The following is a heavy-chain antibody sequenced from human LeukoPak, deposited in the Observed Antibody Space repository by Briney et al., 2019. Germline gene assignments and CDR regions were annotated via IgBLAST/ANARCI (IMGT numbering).Heavy chain of an antibody. CDR2: IPYDGSNK. V-gene: IGHV3-30-3*01. CDR3: ARGVTYYYDSSGYYNPHFDY. Sequence: PGGSLRLSCAASGFTFSSYAMHWVRQAPGKGLELVAVIPYDGSNKYYADSVKGRFTISRDNSKNTLYLQMNSLRAEDTAVYYCARGVTYYYDSSGYYNPHFDYWGQGTLVTVSS. CDR1: GFTFSSYA. J-gene: IGHJ4*02. D-gene: IGHD3-22*01.